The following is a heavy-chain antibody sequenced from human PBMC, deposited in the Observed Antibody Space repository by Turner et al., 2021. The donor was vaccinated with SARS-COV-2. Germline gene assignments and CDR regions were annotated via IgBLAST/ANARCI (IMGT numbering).Heavy chain of an antibody. Sequence: QLQLQESGPGLVKPSETLSLTCTVSGGSISSSSYYWGWIRQPPGKGLEWIGSIYYSGSTCYNPSLKSRVTISVDTSKNQFSLKLSSVTAADTAVYYCAGEVVVLTTTHYGMDVWGQGTTVTVSS. D-gene: IGHD1-26*01. V-gene: IGHV4-39*01. CDR3: AGEVVVLTTTHYGMDV. J-gene: IGHJ6*02. CDR2: IYYSGST. CDR1: GGSISSSSYY.